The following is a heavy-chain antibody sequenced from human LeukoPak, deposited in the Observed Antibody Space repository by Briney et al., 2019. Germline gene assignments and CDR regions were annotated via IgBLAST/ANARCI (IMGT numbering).Heavy chain of an antibody. CDR3: ARADSSGWRSLDY. D-gene: IGHD6-19*01. CDR2: ISSSGSTI. Sequence: GGSLRLSCAASGFTFSSYEMNWVRQAPGKWLEWVSYISSSGSTIYYADSVKGRFTISRDNAKNSLYLQMNSLRAEDTAVYYCARADSSGWRSLDYWGQGTLVTVSS. CDR1: GFTFSSYE. V-gene: IGHV3-48*03. J-gene: IGHJ4*02.